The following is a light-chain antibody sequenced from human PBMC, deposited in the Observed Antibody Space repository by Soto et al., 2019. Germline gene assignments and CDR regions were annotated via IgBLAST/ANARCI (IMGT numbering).Light chain of an antibody. CDR1: ETISTF. J-gene: IGKJ4*01. CDR3: QQSYSTPHA. V-gene: IGKV1-39*01. Sequence: DIQMTQSPSSLSASVGDRVTMTCRASETISTFLNWYQHKPGKAPKLLIFAASRLEVGVPSRFSGSGSGTDFTLTISSLQPEDFATYYCQQSYSTPHAFGGGTKVEIK. CDR2: AAS.